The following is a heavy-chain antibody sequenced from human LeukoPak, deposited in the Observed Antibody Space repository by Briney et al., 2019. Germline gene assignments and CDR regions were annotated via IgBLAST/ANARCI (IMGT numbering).Heavy chain of an antibody. J-gene: IGHJ4*02. V-gene: IGHV4-4*07. D-gene: IGHD2-21*01. CDR2: IYTSGST. CDR1: GGSFSGYY. CDR3: AREGPGGDGYNGDY. Sequence: SETLSLTCAVYGGSFSGYYWSWIRQPAGKGLEWIGRIYTSGSTNYNPSLKSRVTMSVDTSKNQFSLKLSSVTAADTAVYYCAREGPGGDGYNGDYWGQGTLVTVSS.